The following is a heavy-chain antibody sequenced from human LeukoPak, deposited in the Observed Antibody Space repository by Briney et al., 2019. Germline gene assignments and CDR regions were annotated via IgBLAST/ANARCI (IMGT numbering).Heavy chain of an antibody. CDR3: ARDPRSSGWYYYYYYGMDV. CDR2: ISYDGSNK. CDR1: GFTFSSYG. J-gene: IGHJ6*04. V-gene: IGHV3-30*04. Sequence: GGSLRLSCAASGFTFSSYGMHWVRQAPGKGLEWVAVISYDGSNKYYADSVKGRFTISRDNSKNTLYLQMNSLRAEDTAVYYCARDPRSSGWYYYYYYGMDVWGKGTTVTVSS. D-gene: IGHD6-19*01.